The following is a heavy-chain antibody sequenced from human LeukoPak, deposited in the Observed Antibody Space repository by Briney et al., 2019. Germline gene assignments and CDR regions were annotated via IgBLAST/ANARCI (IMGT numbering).Heavy chain of an antibody. CDR2: MNPNSGNT. D-gene: IGHD1-26*01. J-gene: IGHJ2*01. Sequence: ASVKVSCKASGYTFTSYDINWVRQATGQGLEWMGWMNPNSGNTGYAQKFQGRVTMTRNTSISTAYMELRSLRSDDTAVYYCARLLSGVDWYFDLWGRGTLVTVSS. CDR1: GYTFTSYD. V-gene: IGHV1-8*01. CDR3: ARLLSGVDWYFDL.